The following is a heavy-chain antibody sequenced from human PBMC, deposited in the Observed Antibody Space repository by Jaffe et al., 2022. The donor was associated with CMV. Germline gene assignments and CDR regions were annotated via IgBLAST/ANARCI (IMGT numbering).Heavy chain of an antibody. J-gene: IGHJ4*02. CDR3: ARDGVRQFDGNFDY. Sequence: EVQLVDSGGGLVQPGGSLRLSCAASGFTFSTYEMNWVRQAPGKGLEWVSYISSSGSTINYADSVKGRFTISRDNAKNSLYLQMNSLRVEDTAVYYCARDGVRQFDGNFDYWGQGTLVTVSS. V-gene: IGHV3-48*03. CDR2: ISSSGSTI. D-gene: IGHD3-10*01. CDR1: GFTFSTYE.